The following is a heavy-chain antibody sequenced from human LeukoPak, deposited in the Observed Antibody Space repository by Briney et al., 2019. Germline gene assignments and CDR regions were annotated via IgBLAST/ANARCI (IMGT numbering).Heavy chain of an antibody. V-gene: IGHV1-8*01. Sequence: ASVKVSCKASGYTFTSYDINWVRQATGQGLEWMGWMNPNSGNTGYAQKFQGRVTMTRNTSISTAYMELSSLKSEDTALYYCARVVVRGFDWFDPWGQGTLVTVSS. CDR2: MNPNSGNT. J-gene: IGHJ5*02. CDR1: GYTFTSYD. CDR3: ARVVVRGFDWFDP. D-gene: IGHD3-10*01.